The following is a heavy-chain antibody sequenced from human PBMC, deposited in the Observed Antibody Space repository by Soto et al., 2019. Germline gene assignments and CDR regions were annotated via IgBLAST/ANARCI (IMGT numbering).Heavy chain of an antibody. CDR3: AREIIVVSGKIRWFDP. D-gene: IGHD2-15*01. CDR2: INGDGTSI. J-gene: IGHJ5*02. V-gene: IGHV3-74*01. CDR1: GFTLSSHW. Sequence: GGSLRLSCAASGFTLSSHWMHWVRQAPGKGPVWVSRINGDGTSISYADSVEGRFTVSRDNAKNTLYLQMNSLRAEDTAVYYCAREIIVVSGKIRWFDPWGQGTLVTVSS.